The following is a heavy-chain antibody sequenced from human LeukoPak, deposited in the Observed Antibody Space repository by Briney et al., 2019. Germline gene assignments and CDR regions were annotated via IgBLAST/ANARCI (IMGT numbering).Heavy chain of an antibody. V-gene: IGHV3-21*01. CDR3: ARVRMYYYDSSSSDAFDI. CDR2: ISSSSSYI. D-gene: IGHD3-22*01. Sequence: GGSLRLSCAASGFTFSSYSMNWVRQAPGKGLEWVSSISSSSSYIYYADSVKGRFTISRDNAKNSLYLQMNSLRAEDTAVYYCARVRMYYYDSSSSDAFDIWGQGTMVTVSS. J-gene: IGHJ3*02. CDR1: GFTFSSYS.